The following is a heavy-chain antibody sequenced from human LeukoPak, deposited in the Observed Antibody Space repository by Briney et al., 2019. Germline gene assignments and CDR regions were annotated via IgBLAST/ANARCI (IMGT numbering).Heavy chain of an antibody. CDR3: ARVSYSSSWYRPYYYYYYMDV. Sequence: SETLSLTCTVSGGSISSGNYYWSWIRQPAGKGLEWIGRIYSSGSTNYNPSLKSRVTISEDTSKNQFSLKLTSVTAADTAVYYCARVSYSSSWYRPYYYYYYMDVWGKGTTVTVSS. CDR2: IYSSGST. D-gene: IGHD6-13*01. J-gene: IGHJ6*03. CDR1: GGSISSGNYY. V-gene: IGHV4-61*02.